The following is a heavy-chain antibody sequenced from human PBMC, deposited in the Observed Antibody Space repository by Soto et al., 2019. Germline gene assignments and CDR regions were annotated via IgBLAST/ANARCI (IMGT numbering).Heavy chain of an antibody. J-gene: IGHJ4*02. D-gene: IGHD2-2*01. V-gene: IGHV3-23*01. CDR1: GFTFSSYA. CDR3: AKSVLGYCSSTSCLYYDY. Sequence: GGSLRLSCAASGFTFSSYAMSWVRQAPGKGLEWVSAISGSGGSTYYADSVKGRFTISRDNSKNTLYLQMNSLRAEDTAVHYCAKSVLGYCSSTSCLYYDYWGQGTLVTVSS. CDR2: ISGSGGST.